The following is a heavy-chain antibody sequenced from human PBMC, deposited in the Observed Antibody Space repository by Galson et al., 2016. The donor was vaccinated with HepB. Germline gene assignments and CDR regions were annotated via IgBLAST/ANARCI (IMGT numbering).Heavy chain of an antibody. D-gene: IGHD1-1*01. CDR3: ARSGGAPRADYYYVLDV. Sequence: SLRLSCAASGFTFSRYTMSWVRQAPGKGLEWMAVIFHNGSIEYYADSVKGRFTISGDNSKNTLYLQVNSLRTEDTAVYYCARSGGAPRADYYYVLDVWGQGTTVTVSS. V-gene: IGHV3-30*04. CDR2: IFHNGSIE. CDR1: GFTFSRYT. J-gene: IGHJ6*02.